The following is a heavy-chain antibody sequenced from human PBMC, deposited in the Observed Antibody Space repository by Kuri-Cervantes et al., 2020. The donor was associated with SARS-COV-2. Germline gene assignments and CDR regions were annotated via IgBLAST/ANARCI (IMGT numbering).Heavy chain of an antibody. J-gene: IGHJ6*02. Sequence: SETLSLTCAVYGGSFSGYYWSWIRQPPGKGLEWIGEINHSGSTNYKPSLKSRVTISVDRSKNHFSLKVSSVTAADTAVYYCARDRGLGSASSNGMDVWGQGTTVTVSS. V-gene: IGHV4-34*01. D-gene: IGHD3-10*01. CDR1: GGSFSGYY. CDR2: INHSGST. CDR3: ARDRGLGSASSNGMDV.